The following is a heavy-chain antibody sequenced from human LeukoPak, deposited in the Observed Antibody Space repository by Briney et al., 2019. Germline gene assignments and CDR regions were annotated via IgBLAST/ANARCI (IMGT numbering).Heavy chain of an antibody. D-gene: IGHD5-12*01. CDR2: MSSGGSST. CDR3: AKARSGYDFDY. V-gene: IGHV3-23*01. Sequence: GGSLRLSCAVSGSTFSSYAMTWVRPAPGKGLEWVSAMSSGGSSTYYADSVKGRFTISRDNSKNTLYLQMNSLRAEDTAVYYCAKARSGYDFDYWGQGTLVTVSS. J-gene: IGHJ4*02. CDR1: GSTFSSYA.